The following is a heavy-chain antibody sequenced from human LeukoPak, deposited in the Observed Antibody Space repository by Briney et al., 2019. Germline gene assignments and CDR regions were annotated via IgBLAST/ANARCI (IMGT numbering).Heavy chain of an antibody. J-gene: IGHJ6*02. V-gene: IGHV4-31*03. CDR3: ACAVDGSSSPGYGMDV. CDR2: IYYSGST. D-gene: IGHD6-6*01. CDR1: GGSISSGGYY. Sequence: SETLSLTCTVSGGSISSGGYYWSWIRQHPGKGLGWIGYIYYSGSTYYNPSLKSRVTISVDTSKNQFSLKLSSVTAADTAVYYCACAVDGSSSPGYGMDVWGQGTTVTVSS.